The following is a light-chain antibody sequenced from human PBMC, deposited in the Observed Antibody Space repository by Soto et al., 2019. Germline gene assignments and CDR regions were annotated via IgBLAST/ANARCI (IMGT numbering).Light chain of an antibody. CDR3: QQYDNVPLT. CDR2: DAS. CDR1: RDISDY. V-gene: IGKV1-33*01. J-gene: IGKJ4*01. Sequence: DVQMTQSPSSLSASVGDRVTITCQASRDISDYLNWYQYKPGEAPKLLIYDASKLEAGLPSRFSGRGSGTDFTFSISSLQPEDIATYYCQQYDNVPLTFGGGTKVDIK.